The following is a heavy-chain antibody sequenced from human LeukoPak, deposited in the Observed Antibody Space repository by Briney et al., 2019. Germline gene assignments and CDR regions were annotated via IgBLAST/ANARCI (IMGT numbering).Heavy chain of an antibody. CDR3: ARDRGYCSSTSCYYWFDP. Sequence: ALVKVSCKASGGTFSSYTISWVRQAPGQGLEWMGRIIPILGIANYAQKFQGRVTITADKSTSTAYMELSSLRSEDTAVYYCARDRGYCSSTSCYYWFDPWGQGTLVTVSS. CDR1: GGTFSSYT. D-gene: IGHD2-2*01. V-gene: IGHV1-69*04. J-gene: IGHJ5*02. CDR2: IIPILGIA.